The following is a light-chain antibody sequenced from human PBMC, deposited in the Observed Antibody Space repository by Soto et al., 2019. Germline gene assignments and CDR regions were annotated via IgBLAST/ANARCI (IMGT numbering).Light chain of an antibody. J-gene: IGKJ2*01. V-gene: IGKV3-15*01. Sequence: EVVMTQSPATLSVTPAVRATLSCRASQSVSSNLAWYQQKPGQAPRLLIYGASTRATGIPARFSGSGSGTEFTLTISSLQSEDFAVYYCQLYNNWPYTFGQGTKLEIK. CDR3: QLYNNWPYT. CDR1: QSVSSN. CDR2: GAS.